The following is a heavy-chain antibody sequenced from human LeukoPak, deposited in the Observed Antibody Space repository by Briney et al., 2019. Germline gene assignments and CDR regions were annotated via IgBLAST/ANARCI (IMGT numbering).Heavy chain of an antibody. CDR3: PDLGITMIGGV. J-gene: IGHJ6*04. V-gene: IGHV3-21*01. CDR1: GFTFSLYN. CDR2: IISSSSYI. Sequence: GGSLRLFHGASGFTFSLYNMDWVRQAAGKGLEWVSSIISSSSYIYHAPSVEGRFTISRDNAQNSLYMQMNSVRAEDTAVNYCPDLGITMIGGVWGKGTTVTISS. D-gene: IGHD3-10*02.